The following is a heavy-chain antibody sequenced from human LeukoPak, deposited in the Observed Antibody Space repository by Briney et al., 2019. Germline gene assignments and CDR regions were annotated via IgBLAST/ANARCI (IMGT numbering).Heavy chain of an antibody. Sequence: SGGSLRLSCAASGFSFSIYAMHWVRQAPGKGLEWVAFTSFDGSNKYYADSVKGRFTISRDNSKNTLYLQMNSLRTEDTAVYYCARDGGLWQQLVPFHYGMDVWGQGTTVTASS. V-gene: IGHV3-30*04. CDR1: GFSFSIYA. CDR3: ARDGGLWQQLVPFHYGMDV. CDR2: TSFDGSNK. J-gene: IGHJ6*02. D-gene: IGHD6-13*01.